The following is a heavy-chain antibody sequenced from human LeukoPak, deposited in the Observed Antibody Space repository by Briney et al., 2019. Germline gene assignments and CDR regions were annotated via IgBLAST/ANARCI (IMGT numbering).Heavy chain of an antibody. CDR1: GGSFSGYY. Sequence: PSETLSLTCAVYGGSFSGYYWSWIRQPPGKGLEWIGEINHSGSTNYNPSLKSRVTISVDTSKNQFSLRLSSVTAADTAVYYCARRLEYYDFWSGYYSDYYYYYMDVWGKGTTVTVSS. V-gene: IGHV4-34*01. D-gene: IGHD3-3*01. J-gene: IGHJ6*03. CDR2: INHSGST. CDR3: ARRLEYYDFWSGYYSDYYYYYMDV.